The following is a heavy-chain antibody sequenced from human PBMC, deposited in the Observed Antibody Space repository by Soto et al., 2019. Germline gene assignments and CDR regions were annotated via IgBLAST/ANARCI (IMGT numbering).Heavy chain of an antibody. D-gene: IGHD6-19*01. J-gene: IGHJ4*02. V-gene: IGHV4-39*01. CDR2: IYYSGST. Sequence: SETLSLTCTVSGGSISSSSYYWGWIRQPPGKGLEWIGSIYYSGSTYYNPSLKSRVTISVDTSKNQFSLKLSSVTAADTAVYYCARLNPRDIAVAAVDYWGQGTLVTVSS. CDR3: ARLNPRDIAVAAVDY. CDR1: GGSISSSSYY.